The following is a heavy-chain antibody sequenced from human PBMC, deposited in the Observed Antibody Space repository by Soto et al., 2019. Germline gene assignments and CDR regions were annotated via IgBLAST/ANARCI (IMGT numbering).Heavy chain of an antibody. CDR3: ALLYYSRLDAFDI. V-gene: IGHV1-69*02. D-gene: IGHD3-10*01. Sequence: QVQLVQSGAEVKKPGSSVKVSCKASVGIFSSYTISWVRQAPIQGLEWMGRIIPILGIANYAQKFQGRVTITADKSTSTAYMELSSLRSEDMVVYYCALLYYSRLDAFDIWGQGTMVTVSS. J-gene: IGHJ3*02. CDR1: VGIFSSYT. CDR2: IIPILGIA.